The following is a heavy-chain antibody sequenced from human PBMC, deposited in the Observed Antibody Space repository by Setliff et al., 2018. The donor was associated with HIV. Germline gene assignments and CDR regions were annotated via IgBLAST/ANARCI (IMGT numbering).Heavy chain of an antibody. CDR3: ARGLGRGSGTYYNPPGY. V-gene: IGHV4-34*01. D-gene: IGHD3-10*01. J-gene: IGHJ4*02. CDR1: GGSFSGYY. CDR2: INHSSNT. Sequence: PSETLSLTCAFNGGSFSGYYRMWIRQSPGEGLEWIGEINHSSNTNYNPSLKSRVTMSGDTSKNQFSLNLTSVTAADTAVYFCARGLGRGSGTYYNPPGYWGPGTLVTVSS.